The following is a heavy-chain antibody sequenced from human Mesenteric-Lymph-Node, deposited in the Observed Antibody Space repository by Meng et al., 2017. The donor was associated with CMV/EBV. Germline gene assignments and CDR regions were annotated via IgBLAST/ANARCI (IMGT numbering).Heavy chain of an antibody. CDR2: IIPIFGTA. D-gene: IGHD6-6*01. V-gene: IGHV1-69*05. CDR3: ARVGIAARPPFRYYYYGMDV. CDR1: GGTFSSYA. Sequence: SVKVSCKASGGTFSSYAISWVRQAPGQGLEWMGGIIPIFGTANYAQKFQGRVTLTTDESTSTAYVELSRLRSEDTAVYYCARVGIAARPPFRYYYYGMDVWGQGTTVTVSS. J-gene: IGHJ6*02.